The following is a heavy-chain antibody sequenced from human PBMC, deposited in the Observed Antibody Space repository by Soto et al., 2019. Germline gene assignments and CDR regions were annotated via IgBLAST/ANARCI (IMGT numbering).Heavy chain of an antibody. J-gene: IGHJ5*02. CDR3: ARQPTTADTDLWFDP. CDR2: IFYSGST. V-gene: IGHV4-39*01. D-gene: IGHD2-15*01. CDR1: GGSISSSRSY. Sequence: QLQLQESGPGLVKASETLSLTCNVSGGSISSSRSYWAWIRQPPGKGLEWIANIFYSGSTYYNPSLASRVTVSVDTSKNQFSLKLSSVTAADTAVYYCARQPTTADTDLWFDPWGQGTLVTVSP.